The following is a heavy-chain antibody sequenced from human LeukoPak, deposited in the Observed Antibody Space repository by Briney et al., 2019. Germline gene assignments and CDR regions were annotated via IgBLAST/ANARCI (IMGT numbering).Heavy chain of an antibody. CDR3: ATKQWLAPPPDS. CDR1: GFTFSKFW. V-gene: IGHV3-74*01. J-gene: IGHJ4*02. Sequence: GGSLRLSCAASGFTFSKFWMLWARQAPGKGLESVSRINTDGTVTTYADSVKGRFTVSRDNADNTMFLQMNSVRDEDTAVYYCATKQWLAPPPDSWGQGTPVTVSS. CDR2: INTDGTVT. D-gene: IGHD5-12*01.